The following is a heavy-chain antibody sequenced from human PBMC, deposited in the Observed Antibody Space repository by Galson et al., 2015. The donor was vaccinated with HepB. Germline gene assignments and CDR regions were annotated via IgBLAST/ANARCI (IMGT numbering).Heavy chain of an antibody. V-gene: IGHV3-48*02. Sequence: LRLSCAASGFSFNKYSMDWDRQAPGKGLEWRSYISSSSSTIYYADSVKGRFTISRDNAKNSLYLQMNSLRDEDTAVYYCERYCSSTSCYSFDYWGQGTLVTVSS. J-gene: IGHJ4*02. CDR2: ISSSSSTI. D-gene: IGHD2-2*01. CDR1: GFSFNKYS. CDR3: ERYCSSTSCYSFDY.